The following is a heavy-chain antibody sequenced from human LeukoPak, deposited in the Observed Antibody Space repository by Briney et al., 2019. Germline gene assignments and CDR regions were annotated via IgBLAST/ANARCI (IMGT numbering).Heavy chain of an antibody. CDR1: GFTFSSYW. D-gene: IGHD3-3*01. CDR2: ISPDGSTT. J-gene: IGHJ4*02. V-gene: IGHV3-74*01. Sequence: GGSLRLSCAASGFTFSSYWMHWVRQAQGKGLVWVSRISPDGSTTGHADSVKGRFTTSRDNAKNTLFLQMNSLRAEDTAVYYCTRDFDFSSAIWGQGTLVTVSS. CDR3: TRDFDFSSAI.